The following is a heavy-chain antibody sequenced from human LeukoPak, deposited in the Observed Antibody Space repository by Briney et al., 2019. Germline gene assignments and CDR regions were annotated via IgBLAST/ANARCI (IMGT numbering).Heavy chain of an antibody. Sequence: PGGSLRLSCTASGFTFSTFHMHWVRQAPGKGLEWVSYISSSGSTIYYADSVKGRFTISRDNAKNSLYLQMNSLRAEDTAVYYCARETRMIVFYYFDYWGQGTLVTVSS. J-gene: IGHJ4*02. V-gene: IGHV3-48*03. CDR2: ISSSGSTI. D-gene: IGHD3-22*01. CDR3: ARETRMIVFYYFDY. CDR1: GFTFSTFH.